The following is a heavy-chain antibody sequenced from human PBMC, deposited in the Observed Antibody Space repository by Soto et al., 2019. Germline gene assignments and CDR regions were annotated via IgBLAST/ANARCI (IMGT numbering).Heavy chain of an antibody. CDR3: AKDTSTAWGFDP. D-gene: IGHD1-1*01. J-gene: IGHJ5*02. Sequence: GGSLRLSCAASGFTFNSYAMSWVRQAPGKGLEWVSGISGSGITTHYADSVKGRFTISRDNSKNTLYLQMNSLRVEDTAVYYCAKDTSTAWGFDPWGQGTLDTV. CDR2: ISGSGITT. V-gene: IGHV3-23*01. CDR1: GFTFNSYA.